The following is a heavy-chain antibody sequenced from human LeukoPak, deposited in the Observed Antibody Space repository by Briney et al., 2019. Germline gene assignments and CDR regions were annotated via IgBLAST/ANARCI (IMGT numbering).Heavy chain of an antibody. CDR3: ARAGAGDDAFDI. V-gene: IGHV1-8*01. J-gene: IGHJ3*02. CDR1: GYTFTTYD. CDR2: MNPNSGNT. D-gene: IGHD3-16*01. Sequence: ASVKVSCKASGYTFTTYDINWVRQATGQGLEWMGWMNPNSGNTGYAQKFQGRVTMTRNTSISTTYMELSSLRSEDTAVYYCARAGAGDDAFDIWGQGTMVTVSS.